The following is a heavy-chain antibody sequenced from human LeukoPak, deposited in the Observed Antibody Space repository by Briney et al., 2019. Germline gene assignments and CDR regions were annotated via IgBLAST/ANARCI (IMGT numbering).Heavy chain of an antibody. V-gene: IGHV1-18*01. CDR1: GYTFTSYG. Sequence: GASVKVSCKASGYTFTSYGISWVRRAPGQGLEWMGGISAYNGNTNYAQKLQGRVTLTTDTSTSTAYLELRSLRADDTAVYYCARGHSSSWYGALYYYYGMDVWGQGTTVTVSS. CDR3: ARGHSSSWYGALYYYYGMDV. J-gene: IGHJ6*02. D-gene: IGHD6-13*01. CDR2: ISAYNGNT.